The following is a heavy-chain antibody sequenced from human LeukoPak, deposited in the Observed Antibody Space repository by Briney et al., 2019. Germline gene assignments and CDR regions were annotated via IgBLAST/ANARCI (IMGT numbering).Heavy chain of an antibody. Sequence: PGGSLRLSCAASGFTFTNYWMTWVRQAPGKGLEWVANIKRDGSERYYADSVKGRFTISRDNAKNSLYLQMNSLRAEDTAVYYCANSAAGDFWGQGTLVTVSS. CDR1: GFTFTNYW. CDR3: ANSAAGDF. CDR2: IKRDGSER. D-gene: IGHD4-11*01. V-gene: IGHV3-7*01. J-gene: IGHJ4*02.